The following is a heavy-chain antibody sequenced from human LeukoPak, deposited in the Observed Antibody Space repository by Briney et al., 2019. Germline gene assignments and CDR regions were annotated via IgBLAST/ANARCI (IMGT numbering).Heavy chain of an antibody. CDR2: ISSSGSTI. J-gene: IGHJ4*02. Sequence: GSLRLSCAVSGFTFSDYYMNWIRQAPGKGLEWVSYISSSGSTIYYADSVKGRFTISRDNAKNSLYLQMSSLRAEDTAVYYCARDVHFDFWSGYLFAYWGQGTLVTVSS. CDR3: ARDVHFDFWSGYLFAY. D-gene: IGHD3-3*01. CDR1: GFTFSDYY. V-gene: IGHV3-11*01.